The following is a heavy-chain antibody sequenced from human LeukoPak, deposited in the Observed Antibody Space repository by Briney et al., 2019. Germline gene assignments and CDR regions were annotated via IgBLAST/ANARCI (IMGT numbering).Heavy chain of an antibody. CDR3: ARGVDYGADY. J-gene: IGHJ4*02. CDR1: GFTFSSYS. V-gene: IGHV3-48*04. Sequence: PGGSLRLSCAASGFTFSSYSMNWVRQAPGKGLEWISYISSSSRTIYYTDSVKGRFTVSRDNAQNSLHLQMNRLRAEDTAVYYCARGVDYGADYWGQGTLVTVSS. D-gene: IGHD4-17*01. CDR2: ISSSSRTI.